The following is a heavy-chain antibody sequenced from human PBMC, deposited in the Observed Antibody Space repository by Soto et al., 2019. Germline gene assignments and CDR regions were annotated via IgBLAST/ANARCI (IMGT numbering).Heavy chain of an antibody. CDR3: EIDVGSGEWSVV. V-gene: IGHV1-69*01. CDR1: GGTFSNYV. Sequence: QVQLVRSGTEVKKPGSSAKVSCKASGGTFSNYVISWVRQAPGQGLEWMGGIIPLFGTTDYAKKFQGRIAITADESTTTVYMDLSSLRFEDTAVYFCEIDVGSGEWSVVWGQGTTVIVSS. CDR2: IIPLFGTT. J-gene: IGHJ6*02. D-gene: IGHD3-10*01.